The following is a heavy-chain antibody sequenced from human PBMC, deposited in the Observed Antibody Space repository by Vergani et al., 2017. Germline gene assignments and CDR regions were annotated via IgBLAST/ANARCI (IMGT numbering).Heavy chain of an antibody. CDR2: IKQEGSEK. D-gene: IGHD6-19*01. J-gene: IGHJ4*02. CDR1: GFTFSSYW. Sequence: EVQLVESGGGLVQPGRSLRLSCAASGFTFSSYWMSWVRQAPGKGLEWVANIKQEGSEKYYMDSVRGRFTISRDNAKNSLYLQMNSLRAEDTAVYYCTRYCGCYQNICDFDYWGQGTLVTVSS. V-gene: IGHV3-7*01. CDR3: TRYCGCYQNICDFDY.